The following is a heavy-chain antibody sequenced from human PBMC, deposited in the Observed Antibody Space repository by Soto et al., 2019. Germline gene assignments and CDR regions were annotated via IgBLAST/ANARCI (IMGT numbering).Heavy chain of an antibody. J-gene: IGHJ4*02. CDR2: ISYDGSNK. D-gene: IGHD1-26*01. CDR1: GFTFSSYG. V-gene: IGHV3-30*18. CDR3: AKDLVGANDY. Sequence: LRLSCAASGFTFSSYGMHWVRQAPGKGLEWVAVISYDGSNKYYADSVKGRFTISRDNSKNTLYLQMNSLRAEDTAVYYCAKDLVGANDYWGQGTLVTVSS.